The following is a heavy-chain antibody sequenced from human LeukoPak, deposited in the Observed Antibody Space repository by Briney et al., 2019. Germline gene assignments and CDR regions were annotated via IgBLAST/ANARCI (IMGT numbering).Heavy chain of an antibody. J-gene: IGHJ4*02. CDR3: ARDRYYYDSTNYMAHYYLDY. CDR1: GASISSYY. CDR2: IHYSGSI. V-gene: IGHV4-59*01. D-gene: IGHD3-22*01. Sequence: PSETLSLTCTVSGASISSYYWSWIRRPPGKGLEWIGYIHYSGSINYNPSFKSRVSMSVVTSKSQYSLKPSSMKAADTAMYFCARDRYYYDSTNYMAHYYLDYWGQGTLVTVSS.